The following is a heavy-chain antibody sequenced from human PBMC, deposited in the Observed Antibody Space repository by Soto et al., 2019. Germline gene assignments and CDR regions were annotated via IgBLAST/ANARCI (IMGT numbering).Heavy chain of an antibody. D-gene: IGHD3-22*01. CDR2: IYNSEST. J-gene: IGHJ4*02. CDR3: AREGESSGYHF. CDR1: GSSISSYY. V-gene: IGHV4-59*01. Sequence: SETLSLTCTVAGSSISSYYWSWIRQPPGKGLEWIGYIYNSESTNYNPSLRSRVTISVDTSKNQFSLKLSSVTAADTAVYYCAREGESSGYHFWGQGTLVTVSS.